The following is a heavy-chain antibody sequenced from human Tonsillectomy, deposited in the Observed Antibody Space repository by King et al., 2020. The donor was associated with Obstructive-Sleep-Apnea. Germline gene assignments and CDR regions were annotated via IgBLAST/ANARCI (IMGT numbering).Heavy chain of an antibody. CDR3: TALITTSSNGWYDY. V-gene: IGHV3-15*01. D-gene: IGHD6-19*01. CDR2: IKSKTDGGTT. CDR1: GFTFSNAW. Sequence: VQQVESGGGLVKPGGSLRLSCAASGFTFSNAWMSWVRQAPGKGLEWVGRIKSKTDGGTTDYAAPVKGRFTISRDDSKNTLYLQMNSLKTEDTAVYYCTALITTSSNGWYDYWGQGTLVTVSS. J-gene: IGHJ4*02.